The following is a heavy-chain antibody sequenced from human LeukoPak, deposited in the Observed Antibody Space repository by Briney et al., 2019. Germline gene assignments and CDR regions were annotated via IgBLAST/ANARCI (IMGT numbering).Heavy chain of an antibody. J-gene: IGHJ4*02. CDR2: ISSSSSYI. CDR1: GFTFSSYS. D-gene: IGHD6-13*01. Sequence: GVSLTLSCAASGFTFSSYSMNWVRQAPGKGLEWVSSISSSSSYIYYADSVKGRFTISRDNAKNSLYLQMNSLRAEDTAVYYCARGKGSSWYDGESDYWGQGNLVTVSS. V-gene: IGHV3-21*01. CDR3: ARGKGSSWYDGESDY.